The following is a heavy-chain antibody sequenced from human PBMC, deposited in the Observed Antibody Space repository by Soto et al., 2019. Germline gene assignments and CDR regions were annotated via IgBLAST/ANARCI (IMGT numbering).Heavy chain of an antibody. J-gene: IGHJ4*02. CDR3: ARHGGSSGWSRIDY. CDR2: IYYSGNT. D-gene: IGHD6-19*01. V-gene: IGHV4-59*08. Sequence: QVQLQESGPGLVKPSETLSLTCTVSGASISSYYWSWIRQPPGKGLEWIGYIYYSGNTNYNPSLKSRVTISVDTSKNQFSLKLSSVTAADTAVYYCARHGGSSGWSRIDYWGQGTLVTVSS. CDR1: GASISSYY.